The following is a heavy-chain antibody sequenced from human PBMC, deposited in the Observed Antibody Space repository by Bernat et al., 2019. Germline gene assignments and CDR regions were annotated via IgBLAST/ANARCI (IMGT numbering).Heavy chain of an antibody. CDR1: GFTFSSYG. CDR3: AKDPSQVAAAGDYYYYYGMDV. CDR2: ISYDGSNK. V-gene: IGHV3-30*18. J-gene: IGHJ6*02. D-gene: IGHD6-19*01. Sequence: QVQLVESGGGVVQPGRSLRLSCAASGFTFSSYGMHWVRQAPGKGLEWVAVISYDGSNKYYVDSVKGRFTISRDNSKNTLYLQMNSLRAEDTAVYYCAKDPSQVAAAGDYYYYYGMDVWGQGTTVTVSS.